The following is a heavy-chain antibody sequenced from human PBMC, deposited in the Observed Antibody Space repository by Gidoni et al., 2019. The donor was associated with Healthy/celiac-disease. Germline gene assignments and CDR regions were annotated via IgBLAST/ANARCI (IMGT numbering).Heavy chain of an antibody. CDR3: ARDDYGSGSYRYYYYGMDV. J-gene: IGHJ6*02. CDR2: ISSSSSYI. V-gene: IGHV3-21*01. D-gene: IGHD3-10*01. Sequence: EVQLVESGGGLVKPGGSLRLSCAASGFTFSSYSMNWVRQAPGKGLEWVSSISSSSSYIYYADSVKGRFTISRDNAKNSLYLQMNSLRAEDTAVYYCARDDYGSGSYRYYYYGMDVWGQGTTVTVSS. CDR1: GFTFSSYS.